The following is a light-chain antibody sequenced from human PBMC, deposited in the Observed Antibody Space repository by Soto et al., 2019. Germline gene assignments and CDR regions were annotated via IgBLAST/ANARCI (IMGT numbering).Light chain of an antibody. CDR3: ISYSSSYTLGV. V-gene: IGLV2-14*01. J-gene: IGLJ3*02. CDR1: SSDVGDYNY. Sequence: QPVLTQPASVSGSPGQSITISCTGTSSDVGDYNYVSWYQQHPGKAPKLLIYEVSNRPSGVSNRFSGSKSGNTASLTISGLQADDEADYYCISYSSSYTLGVFGGGTKLTVL. CDR2: EVS.